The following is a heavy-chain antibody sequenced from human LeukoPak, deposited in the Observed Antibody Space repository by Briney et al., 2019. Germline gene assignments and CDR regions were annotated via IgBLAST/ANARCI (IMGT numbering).Heavy chain of an antibody. Sequence: SETLSLTCTVSGGSISSYYWSWIRQPPGKGLEWIGYIYYSGSTNYNPSLKSRVTISVDTSKNQFSLKLSSVTAADTAVYYCARMYYYDSSGYYYAGRFDPWGQGTLVTVSS. D-gene: IGHD3-22*01. J-gene: IGHJ5*02. CDR1: GGSISSYY. V-gene: IGHV4-59*08. CDR2: IYYSGST. CDR3: ARMYYYDSSGYYYAGRFDP.